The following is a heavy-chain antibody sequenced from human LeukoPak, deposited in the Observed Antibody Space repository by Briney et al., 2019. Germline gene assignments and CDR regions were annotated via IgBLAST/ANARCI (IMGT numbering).Heavy chain of an antibody. J-gene: IGHJ4*02. V-gene: IGHV4-61*02. Sequence: SQTLSLTCTVTGGSISSGSYYCSWIRQPPAKTLEWIGCIYTSGSTNYNPSLKSRVTISVDTSKNQFSLKLSSVTAADTAVYYCAREGYYDSSGYDYWGQGTLVTVSS. D-gene: IGHD3-22*01. CDR1: GGSISSGSYY. CDR2: IYTSGST. CDR3: AREGYYDSSGYDY.